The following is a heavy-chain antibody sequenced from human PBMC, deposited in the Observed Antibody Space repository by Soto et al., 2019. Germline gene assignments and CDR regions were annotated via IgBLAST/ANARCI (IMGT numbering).Heavy chain of an antibody. CDR1: GYTFTSYG. J-gene: IGHJ5*02. CDR2: ISAYNGNT. Sequence: QVQLVQSGAEVKKPGASVKVSCKASGYTFTSYGISWVRQAPGQGLEWMGWISAYNGNTNYAQKLQGRVTMTPDTSTSTAYMELRSLRSDDTDVYYCARDVPLHRFYGSESGSRTNWFDPWGQGTLVTVSS. CDR3: ARDVPLHRFYGSESGSRTNWFDP. V-gene: IGHV1-18*01. D-gene: IGHD3-10*01.